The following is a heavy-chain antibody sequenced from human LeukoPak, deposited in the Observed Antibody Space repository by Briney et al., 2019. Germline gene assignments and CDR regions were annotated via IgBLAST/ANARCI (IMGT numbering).Heavy chain of an antibody. V-gene: IGHV3-7*01. J-gene: IGHJ6*03. Sequence: PGGSLRLSCAASGFTFSSYWMSWVRQAPGKGLEWVANIKQDGSEKYYVDSVKGRFTISRDNAKNSLYLQMNSLRAEDTAVYYCARDAHYYDSSTIFYYYYYYMDVWGKGTTVTVSS. D-gene: IGHD3-22*01. CDR1: GFTFSSYW. CDR3: ARDAHYYDSSTIFYYYYYYMDV. CDR2: IKQDGSEK.